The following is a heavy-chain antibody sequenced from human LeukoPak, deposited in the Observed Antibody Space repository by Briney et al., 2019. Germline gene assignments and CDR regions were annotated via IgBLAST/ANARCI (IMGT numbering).Heavy chain of an antibody. J-gene: IGHJ4*02. CDR2: IKQDGSGK. D-gene: IGHD6-19*01. CDR1: GFTFSNYW. CDR3: ARVQGSSGPGIFDY. Sequence: GGSLRLSCAASGFTFSNYWMSWVRQAPGKGLEWVANIKQDGSGKYYVDSVKGRFTISRDNAKISLYLQMNSLRAEDTAVYYCARVQGSSGPGIFDYWGQRTLVTVSS. V-gene: IGHV3-7*01.